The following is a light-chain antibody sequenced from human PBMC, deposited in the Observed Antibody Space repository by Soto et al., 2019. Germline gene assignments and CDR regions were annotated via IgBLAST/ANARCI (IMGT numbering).Light chain of an antibody. CDR3: YSVADNYVV. J-gene: IGLJ3*02. Sequence: SYELTQPSSVSVSPGQTARITCSGDMLAKKYSRWFQQKPRQAPVLVIYKDSERPSGIPERFSGSNSGTTVTLTISGAQVEDEADYHCYSVADNYVVFGGGTKLTVL. CDR1: MLAKKY. V-gene: IGLV3-27*01. CDR2: KDS.